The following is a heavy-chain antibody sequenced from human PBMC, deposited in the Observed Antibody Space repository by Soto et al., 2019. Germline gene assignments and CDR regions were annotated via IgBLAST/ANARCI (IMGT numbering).Heavy chain of an antibody. Sequence: AGGALRLSWAASGFTLINYGMYLIRQAHGKGLEWVAVISYDGSHKYYADSVKGRFTISRDNSKNTLYLQMNSLRAEDTAVYYCAKDDASGWPYYYHGMDVWGQGTTVTVSS. V-gene: IGHV3-30*18. D-gene: IGHD6-19*01. J-gene: IGHJ6*02. CDR1: GFTLINYG. CDR3: AKDDASGWPYYYHGMDV. CDR2: ISYDGSHK.